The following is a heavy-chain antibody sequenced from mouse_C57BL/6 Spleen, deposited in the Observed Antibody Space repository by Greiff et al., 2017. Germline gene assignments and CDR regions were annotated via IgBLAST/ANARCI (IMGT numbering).Heavy chain of an antibody. V-gene: IGHV5-15*01. J-gene: IGHJ4*01. CDR1: GFTFSDYG. CDR3: ARLDAMDS. Sequence: EVKVVESGGGLVQPGGSLKLSCAASGFTFSDYGMAWVRQAPRKGPEWVAFISNLAYSIYYADTVTGRFPISRENAKNTLYLGMSSLRSEDTAMYYCARLDAMDSWGQGTSVTVSS. CDR2: ISNLAYSI.